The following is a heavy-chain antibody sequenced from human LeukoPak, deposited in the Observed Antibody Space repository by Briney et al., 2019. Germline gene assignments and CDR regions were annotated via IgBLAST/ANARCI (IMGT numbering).Heavy chain of an antibody. D-gene: IGHD3-9*01. CDR1: GGTFSSYA. V-gene: IGHV1-69*04. CDR2: IIPILGIA. Sequence: SVKVSCKASGGTFSSYAISWVRQAPGQGLEWMGRIIPILGIANYAQKFQGRVTITADKSTSTAYMELSSLRSEDTAVYYCAREDYDILAGYYHYDYWGQGTLVTVSS. J-gene: IGHJ4*02. CDR3: AREDYDILAGYYHYDY.